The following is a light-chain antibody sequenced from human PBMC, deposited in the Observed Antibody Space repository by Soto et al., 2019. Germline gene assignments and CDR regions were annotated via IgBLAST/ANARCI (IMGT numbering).Light chain of an antibody. Sequence: QSALTQPRSVSGSPGQSVTISCTGSSSDVGNYNYVSWYQQYPGKAPQLMIHDVTKRPSGVPDRFSGSKSGNTASLTIFGLQAEDEADYYCCSYAATYTWVFGGGTKLTVL. CDR2: DVT. V-gene: IGLV2-11*01. CDR1: SSDVGNYNY. J-gene: IGLJ3*02. CDR3: CSYAATYTWV.